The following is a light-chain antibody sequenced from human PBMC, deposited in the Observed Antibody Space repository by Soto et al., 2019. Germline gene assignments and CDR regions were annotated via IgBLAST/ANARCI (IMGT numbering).Light chain of an antibody. CDR2: GAS. CDR1: QSVTNSF. V-gene: IGKV3-20*01. CDR3: QQYVSAPWA. Sequence: EIVLAHSPGTLSLSPGEIATLSCGSIQSVTNSFLAWYQQKPGQAPRLLIYGASRRATGIPDRFTGSGSGTDFTLTISRLEPEDFAVYYCQQYVSAPWAFGQGTKVDIK. J-gene: IGKJ1*01.